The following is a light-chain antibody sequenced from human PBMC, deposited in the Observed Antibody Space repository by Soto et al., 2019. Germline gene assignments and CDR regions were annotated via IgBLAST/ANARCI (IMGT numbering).Light chain of an antibody. J-gene: IGKJ1*01. V-gene: IGKV1-39*01. Sequence: DIQMAQSPSSLSASVGDRVSLTCRASQTISTYLNWYQQKPGQAPKLLIYAASNLYSGVPSRFSGSGSGTDFTLTISSLQPEDFATYYCQQNYSPPRTFGHGTKVEMK. CDR3: QQNYSPPRT. CDR2: AAS. CDR1: QTISTY.